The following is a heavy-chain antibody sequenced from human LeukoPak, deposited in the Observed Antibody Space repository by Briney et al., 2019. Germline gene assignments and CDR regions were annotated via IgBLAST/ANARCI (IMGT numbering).Heavy chain of an antibody. J-gene: IGHJ4*02. CDR3: ARAYSSSWYEPFDY. V-gene: IGHV3-21*01. Sequence: GGSLRLSCVASGFPFSSYWMTWVRQAPGKGLEWVSSISSSSSYIYYADSVKGRFTISRDNAKNSLYLQMNSLRAEDTAVYYCARAYSSSWYEPFDYWGQGTLVTVSS. CDR1: GFPFSSYW. D-gene: IGHD6-13*01. CDR2: ISSSSSYI.